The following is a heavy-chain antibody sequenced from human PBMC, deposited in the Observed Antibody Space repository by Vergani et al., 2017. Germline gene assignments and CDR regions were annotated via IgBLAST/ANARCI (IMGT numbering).Heavy chain of an antibody. D-gene: IGHD6-6*01. Sequence: VQLVQSGAEVKKPGASVKVSCKASGYTFTSYYMHWVRQAPGQGREWMGIINPSGGSTSYAQKFQGRVTMTRDTSTSTVYMELSSLRSEDTAVYYCARVAARGYYYYYMDVWGKGTTVTVSS. J-gene: IGHJ6*03. CDR3: ARVAARGYYYYYMDV. CDR1: GYTFTSYY. V-gene: IGHV1-46*03. CDR2: INPSGGST.